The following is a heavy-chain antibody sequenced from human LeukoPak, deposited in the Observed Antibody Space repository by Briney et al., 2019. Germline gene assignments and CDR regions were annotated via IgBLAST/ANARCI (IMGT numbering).Heavy chain of an antibody. CDR3: ARGPHYYGDYIRWFPDAFHI. D-gene: IGHD4-17*01. V-gene: IGHV4-34*01. J-gene: IGHJ3*02. CDR2: IKHGGVT. CDR1: GSSFSEYF. Sequence: SETLSLTCGVHGSSFSEYFWHWVRQSPREGLEWIGDIKHGGVTNYNPSLMGRVTISVDTSKDQFSLMLTSVTAADTAVYYCARGPHYYGDYIRWFPDAFHIWGRGTMVSVSS.